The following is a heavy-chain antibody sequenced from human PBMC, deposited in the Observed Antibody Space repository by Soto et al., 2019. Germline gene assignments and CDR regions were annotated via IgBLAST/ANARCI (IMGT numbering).Heavy chain of an antibody. CDR1: GGSIRRGDYY. CDR2: IHYSGST. V-gene: IGHV4-30-4*01. CDR3: ARLSGSGNSDHPYFDY. D-gene: IGHD3-10*01. J-gene: IGHJ4*02. Sequence: QVQLQESGPGLVKPSQTLSLTCTVSGGSIRRGDYYWSWIRQPPGKGLEWIGLIHYSGSTFYNPSLKSRVTISVDPSKKQFTLKLSSVTAADTAVYYCARLSGSGNSDHPYFDYWGQGTLVAVSS.